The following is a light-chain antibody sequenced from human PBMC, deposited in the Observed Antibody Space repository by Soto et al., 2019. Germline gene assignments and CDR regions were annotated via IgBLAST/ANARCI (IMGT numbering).Light chain of an antibody. CDR2: TAG. CDR3: AAWDTSLNGYV. CDR1: RSNIGSNT. Sequence: QSVLTQPLSSSASTGQRVTISGSGGRSNIGSNTVAWYQHLPGTAPPRLIFTAGQRPSGVPGRVSGSKSGTSASLAISGLQSEDEGDYNCAAWDTSLNGYVFGPGPKLTVL. V-gene: IGLV1-44*01. J-gene: IGLJ1*01.